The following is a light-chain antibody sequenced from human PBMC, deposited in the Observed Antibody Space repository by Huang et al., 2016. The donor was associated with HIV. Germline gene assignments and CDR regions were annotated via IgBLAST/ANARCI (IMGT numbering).Light chain of an antibody. Sequence: ELLMTQSPATLSVSPGDRATLSCRASQSVSSNLAWYQHKPGHPPKLLIYGAATRATGIPARFSGSGSGTDFTLTISSLQSDDFAVYYCQQYNNWPPNTFGQGTKVEIK. V-gene: IGKV3-15*01. J-gene: IGKJ2*01. CDR1: QSVSSN. CDR3: QQYNNWPPNT. CDR2: GAA.